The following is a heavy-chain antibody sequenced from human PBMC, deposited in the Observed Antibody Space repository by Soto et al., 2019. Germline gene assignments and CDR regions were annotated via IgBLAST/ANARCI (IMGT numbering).Heavy chain of an antibody. V-gene: IGHV3-21*01. CDR3: ARDNKCFDSGNRVDY. Sequence: EGQLVESGGGLVKPGGSLRLSCAASGFSFSSYSLNWVRQAPGKGLELVSSITSSSTYIHYADSVKGRFTTSRDNAKNSQDLRINSLEAEERGVYYCARDNKCFDSGNRVDYRGQGTLGPVS. D-gene: IGHD3-10*01. J-gene: IGHJ4*02. CDR2: ITSSSTYI. CDR1: GFSFSSYS.